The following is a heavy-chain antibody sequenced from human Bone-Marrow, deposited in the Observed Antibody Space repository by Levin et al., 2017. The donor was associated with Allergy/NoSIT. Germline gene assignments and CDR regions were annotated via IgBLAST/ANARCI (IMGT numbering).Heavy chain of an antibody. Sequence: GGSPRLSCAASGFTFNGYSMNWVRQAPGKGLEWVSYISTSSNTIYYADSVKGRFTISRDNAKNSLYLQMNSLRAEDTAVYYCVRDRNYYDSSGYYGYFDYWGQGTPVTVSS. V-gene: IGHV3-48*04. J-gene: IGHJ4*02. CDR2: ISTSSNTI. CDR3: VRDRNYYDSSGYYGYFDY. D-gene: IGHD3-22*01. CDR1: GFTFNGYS.